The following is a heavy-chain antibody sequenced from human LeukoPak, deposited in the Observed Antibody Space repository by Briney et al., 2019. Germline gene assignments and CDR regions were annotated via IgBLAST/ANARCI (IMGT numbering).Heavy chain of an antibody. D-gene: IGHD5-24*01. Sequence: PGGSLRLSCVGSGFTFSRYIMTWVRQAPGKGLEWVSAISGSGGSTYYADSVKGRFTISRDNSKNTLYLQMNSLRAEDTTVYYCAKRGKMATIRTALDYWGQGTLVTVSS. CDR2: ISGSGGST. V-gene: IGHV3-23*01. CDR3: AKRGKMATIRTALDY. J-gene: IGHJ4*02. CDR1: GFTFSRYI.